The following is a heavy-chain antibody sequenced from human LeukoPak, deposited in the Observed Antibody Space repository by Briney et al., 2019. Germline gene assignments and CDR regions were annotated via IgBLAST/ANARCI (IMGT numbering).Heavy chain of an antibody. CDR3: ARGTWEAAATPHSFDT. CDR2: ISGYNGHT. CDR1: VFSFASFG. V-gene: IGHV1-18*01. Sequence: GASVTVSCQAFVFSFASFGFHWVRQAPGQGLEWMGWISGYNGHTRYEQKFHDRVTMTTDSSTSAVYMELRRLRYDDTALYYWARGTWEAAATPHSFDTWGQGALVLVSS. D-gene: IGHD1-26*01. J-gene: IGHJ4*02.